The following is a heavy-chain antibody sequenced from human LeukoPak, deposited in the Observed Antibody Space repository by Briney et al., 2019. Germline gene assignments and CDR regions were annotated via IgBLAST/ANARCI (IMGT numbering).Heavy chain of an antibody. CDR1: GGSISSYY. CDR3: ARGQGIAVAGSEYYFDY. V-gene: IGHV4-4*07. D-gene: IGHD6-19*01. CDR2: IYTSGST. J-gene: IGHJ4*02. Sequence: SETLSLACTVSGGSISSYYWSWIRQPAGKGLEWIGRIYTSGSTNYNPSLKSRVTISVDTSKNQFSLKLSSVTAADTAVYYCARGQGIAVAGSEYYFDYWGQGTLVTVSS.